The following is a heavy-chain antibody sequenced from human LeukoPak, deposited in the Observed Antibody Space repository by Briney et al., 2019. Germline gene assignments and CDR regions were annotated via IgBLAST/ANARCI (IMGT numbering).Heavy chain of an antibody. CDR2: IYSGGST. CDR1: GFSVRSNN. Sequence: GGSLRLSCALSGFSVRSNNKSWGRQAPGKGLEWVSVIYSGGSTYYADSVKGRFTISRDNAKNTLYLPMNSLRAEETAVYYCARGRGRGVTSPYIDSWGQGTLVTVSS. CDR3: ARGRGRGVTSPYIDS. J-gene: IGHJ4*02. V-gene: IGHV3-66*01. D-gene: IGHD2-21*02.